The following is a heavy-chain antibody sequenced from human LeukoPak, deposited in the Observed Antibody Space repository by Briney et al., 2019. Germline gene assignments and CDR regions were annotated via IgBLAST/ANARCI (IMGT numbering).Heavy chain of an antibody. CDR3: ARGTGAFDI. CDR2: ISGSGATT. D-gene: IGHD1-1*01. V-gene: IGHV3-23*01. J-gene: IGHJ3*02. Sequence: GGSLRLSCAASGFTFSSYAMNWVRQAPGKGLEWVSVISGSGATTYYADSVKGRFTISRDNAKNTLYLQMNSLRPEDTAVYYCARGTGAFDIWGQGTKVTVSS. CDR1: GFTFSSYA.